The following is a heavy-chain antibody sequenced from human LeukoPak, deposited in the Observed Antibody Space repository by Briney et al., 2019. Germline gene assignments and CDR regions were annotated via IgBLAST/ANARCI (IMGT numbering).Heavy chain of an antibody. Sequence: GASVKVSCKXSGYTFTGYYMHWVRQAPGQGLEWMGWINPNSGGTNYAQKFQGRVTMTRDTSISTAYMELSRLRSDDTAVYYCARASLVISSVAARPRFLLYWGQGTLVTVSS. D-gene: IGHD6-6*01. CDR1: GYTFTGYY. V-gene: IGHV1-2*02. J-gene: IGHJ4*02. CDR2: INPNSGGT. CDR3: ARASLVISSVAARPRFLLY.